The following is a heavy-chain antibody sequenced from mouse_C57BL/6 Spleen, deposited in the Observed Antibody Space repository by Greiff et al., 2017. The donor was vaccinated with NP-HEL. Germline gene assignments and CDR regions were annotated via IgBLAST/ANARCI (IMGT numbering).Heavy chain of an antibody. CDR3: ALSGYYDDAMDY. V-gene: IGHV1-64*01. CDR2: IHPNSGST. Sequence: QVHVKQPGAELVKPGASVKLSCKASGYTFTSYWMHWVKQRPGQGLEWIGMIHPNSGSTNYNEKFKSKATLTVDKSSSTAYMQLSSLTSEDSAVYYCALSGYYDDAMDYWGQGTSVTVSS. D-gene: IGHD2-4*01. CDR1: GYTFTSYW. J-gene: IGHJ4*01.